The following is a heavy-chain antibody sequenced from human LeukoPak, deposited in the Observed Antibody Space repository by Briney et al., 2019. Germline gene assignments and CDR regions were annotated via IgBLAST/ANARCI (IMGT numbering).Heavy chain of an antibody. V-gene: IGHV4-61*02. CDR2: IYINGTT. CDR3: ARFYRLRIDP. Sequence: PSETLSLTCSVSGDSISSGSYYWSWIRQPAGKGLEWIGRIYINGTTNYNPSLKSRVTISADTSKNQFSLKLSSVTATDTAVYYCARFYRLRIDPWGQGTLVTVSS. J-gene: IGHJ5*02. D-gene: IGHD2-21*01. CDR1: GDSISSGSYY.